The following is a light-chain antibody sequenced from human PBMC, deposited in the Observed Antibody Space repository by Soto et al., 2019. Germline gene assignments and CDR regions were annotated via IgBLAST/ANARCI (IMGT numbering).Light chain of an antibody. Sequence: AIQMTQSPSSLSASVGDRVTITCRASQGIRNDLGWYQQKPGKAPKLLIYAASSLQSGVPSRFSGRGSGTDFTLTISRLQTEDFATYYCLQDYNYPRTFGPGTKVEIK. V-gene: IGKV1-6*01. CDR3: LQDYNYPRT. CDR1: QGIRND. J-gene: IGKJ1*01. CDR2: AAS.